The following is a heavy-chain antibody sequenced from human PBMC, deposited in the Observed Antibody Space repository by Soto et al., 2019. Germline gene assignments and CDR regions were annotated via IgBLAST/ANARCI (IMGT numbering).Heavy chain of an antibody. CDR2: IRSDGSAT. V-gene: IGHV3-74*01. J-gene: IGHJ4*02. Sequence: EVELVESGGGLVQPGGSLRLSCAASGFTFSNYWMHWFRQDPGKGLVWVSSIRSDGSATQYEDSVKGRFTVSRDNAKNTLYLQMNSLRDEDRAVYYCAKDLSWGQSDYWGQGTLVIVSS. D-gene: IGHD3-16*01. CDR3: AKDLSWGQSDY. CDR1: GFTFSNYW.